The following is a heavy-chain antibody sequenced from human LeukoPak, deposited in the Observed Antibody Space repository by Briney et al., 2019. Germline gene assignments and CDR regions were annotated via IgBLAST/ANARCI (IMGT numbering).Heavy chain of an antibody. CDR2: ITSGSSYR. J-gene: IGHJ6*03. V-gene: IGHV3-21*01. CDR1: GFTFSSCN. CDR3: ARDPYSGSYGNYYYYFMDV. D-gene: IGHD1-26*01. Sequence: PGGSLRLSCAASGFTFSSCNMNWVRQAPGKGLEWVSSITSGSSYRFYADSVKGRFTISRDNAKNSLYLQMNSLRAEDTAVYYCARDPYSGSYGNYYYYFMDVWGKGTTVTISS.